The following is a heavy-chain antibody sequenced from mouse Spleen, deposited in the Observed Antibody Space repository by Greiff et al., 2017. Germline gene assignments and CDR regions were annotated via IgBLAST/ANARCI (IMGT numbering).Heavy chain of an antibody. V-gene: IGHV1-55*01. CDR3: ARKKDLYGSWFAY. J-gene: IGHJ3*01. CDR2: IYPGSGST. Sequence: QVQLQQPGAELVKPGASVKMSCKASGYTFTSYWITWVKQRPGQGLEWIGDIYPGSGSTNYNEKFKSKATLTVDTSSSTAYMQLSSLTSEDSAVYYCARKKDLYGSWFAYWGQGTLVTVSA. CDR1: GYTFTSYW. D-gene: IGHD1-1*02.